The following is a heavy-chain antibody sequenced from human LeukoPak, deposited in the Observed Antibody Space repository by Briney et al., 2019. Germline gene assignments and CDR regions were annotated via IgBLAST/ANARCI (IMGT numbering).Heavy chain of an antibody. J-gene: IGHJ4*02. CDR3: ARHAEYNSGWHFYLDH. Sequence: SETLSLTCTVSGVSTTNGIYYWAWIRQPPGKGLEWIGSVHNVGSTYDNLSLRSRVTMSIDTSKNQFSLRLNSVTAADTAVYYCARHAEYNSGWHFYLDHWGQGILVTVSS. D-gene: IGHD6-19*01. CDR2: VHNVGST. CDR1: GVSTTNGIYY. V-gene: IGHV4-39*01.